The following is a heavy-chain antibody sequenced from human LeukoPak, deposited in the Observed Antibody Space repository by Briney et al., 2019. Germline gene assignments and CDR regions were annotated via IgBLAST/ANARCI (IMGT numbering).Heavy chain of an antibody. CDR2: IIPIFGTA. CDR3: ARVGGYCSSTSCDAFDI. D-gene: IGHD2-2*01. CDR1: GGTFSSYA. J-gene: IGHJ3*02. Sequence: SVKVSCKASGGTFSSYAISWVRQAPGQGLEWMGGIIPIFGTANYAQKFQGRVTITTDESTSTAYMELSSLRAEDTAVYYCARVGGYCSSTSCDAFDIWGQGRMVTVSS. V-gene: IGHV1-69*05.